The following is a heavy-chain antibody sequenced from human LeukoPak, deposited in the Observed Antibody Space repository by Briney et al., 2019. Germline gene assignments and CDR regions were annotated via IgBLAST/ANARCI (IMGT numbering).Heavy chain of an antibody. J-gene: IGHJ5*02. CDR1: GFTFSSYA. CDR3: AKSGGRAIVVVPAATNWFDP. V-gene: IGHV3-23*01. CDR2: ISGSGGST. Sequence: GGSLRLSCAASGFTFSSYAMSWVRQAPGKGLEWDSAISGSGGSTYYADSVKGRFTISRDNSKNTLYLQMNSLRAEDTAVYYCAKSGGRAIVVVPAATNWFDPWGQGTLVTVSS. D-gene: IGHD2-2*01.